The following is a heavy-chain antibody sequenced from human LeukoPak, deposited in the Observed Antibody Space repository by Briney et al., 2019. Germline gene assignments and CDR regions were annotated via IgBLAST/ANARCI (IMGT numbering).Heavy chain of an antibody. J-gene: IGHJ4*02. V-gene: IGHV1-69*04. CDR1: GGTFSSYA. CDR3: ARALEYCGGDCYPPGY. Sequence: ASVKVSCKASGGTFSSYAISWVRQAPGQGLEWMGRIIPILGIANYAQKFQGRVTITADKSTSTAYMELSSLRSEDTAVYYCARALEYCGGDCYPPGYWGQGTLVTVSS. D-gene: IGHD2-21*02. CDR2: IIPILGIA.